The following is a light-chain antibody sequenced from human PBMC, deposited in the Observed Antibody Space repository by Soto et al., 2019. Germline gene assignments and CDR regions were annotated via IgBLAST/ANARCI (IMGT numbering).Light chain of an antibody. Sequence: QSVLTQSPSVSAAPGQTVSISCSGTSSNIENNYVSWYQVLPKTAPKLLIYDNLKRPSGIPDRFSGSKSGTSATLVITGLQTGDEADYYRGTWESSRNWVFGGGTKLTVL. CDR3: GTWESSRNWV. CDR2: DNL. CDR1: SSNIENNY. V-gene: IGLV1-51*01. J-gene: IGLJ3*02.